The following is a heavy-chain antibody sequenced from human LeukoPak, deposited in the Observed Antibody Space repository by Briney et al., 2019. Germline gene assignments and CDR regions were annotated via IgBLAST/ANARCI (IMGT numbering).Heavy chain of an antibody. D-gene: IGHD2-2*01. J-gene: IGHJ2*01. CDR1: GGSFSGYY. Sequence: SETRSLTCAVYGGSFSGYYWSWIRQPPGKGLEWIGEINHSGHTNSNPTLKSRVSISVDTSQNQFSLKLCSVTAADTAVYYCARASCSSTSCSRGWYFDLWGRGTLVTVSS. CDR3: ARASCSSTSCSRGWYFDL. V-gene: IGHV4-34*01. CDR2: INHSGHT.